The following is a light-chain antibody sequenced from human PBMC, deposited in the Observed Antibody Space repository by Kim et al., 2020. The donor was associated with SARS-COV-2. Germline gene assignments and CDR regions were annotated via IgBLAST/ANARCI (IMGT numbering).Light chain of an antibody. J-gene: IGKJ2*01. V-gene: IGKV3-11*01. CDR2: DAS. CDR3: QQRSNGPPMYT. Sequence: EIVLTQSPATLSLSPGERATPSCRASQSVSSYLAWYQQKPGQAPRLLIYDASNRATGIPARFSGSGSGTDFTLTISSLEPEDFAVYYCQQRSNGPPMYTFGQGTKLEI. CDR1: QSVSSY.